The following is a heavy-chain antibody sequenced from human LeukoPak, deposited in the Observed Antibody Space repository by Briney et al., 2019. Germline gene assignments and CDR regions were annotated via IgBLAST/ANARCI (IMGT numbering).Heavy chain of an antibody. CDR2: IYISGST. J-gene: IGHJ6*02. D-gene: IGHD1-1*01. Sequence: SETLSLTCTVSGGSISNYYWSWIRQPAAKGLEWIGRIYISGSTNYNPSLKSRVTMSVDTSKNQFSLKLSSVTAADTAVYYCARAAITNTTGGYDYGMDVWGQGTTVTVSS. CDR1: GGSISNYY. V-gene: IGHV4-4*07. CDR3: ARAAITNTTGGYDYGMDV.